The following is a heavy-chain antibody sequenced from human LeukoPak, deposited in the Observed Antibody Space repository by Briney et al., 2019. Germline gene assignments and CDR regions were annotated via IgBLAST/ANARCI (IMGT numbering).Heavy chain of an antibody. V-gene: IGHV3-7*01. CDR3: ARQEARNYYYEGLDY. J-gene: IGHJ4*02. Sequence: GGSLRLSCAASGFTFDDYGMSWVRQAPGKGLEWVANIKQDGSEKYYVDSVKGRFTISRDNAKNSLYLQMNSLRAEDTAVYYCARQEARNYYYEGLDYWGQGTLVTVSS. D-gene: IGHD3-22*01. CDR1: GFTFDDYG. CDR2: IKQDGSEK.